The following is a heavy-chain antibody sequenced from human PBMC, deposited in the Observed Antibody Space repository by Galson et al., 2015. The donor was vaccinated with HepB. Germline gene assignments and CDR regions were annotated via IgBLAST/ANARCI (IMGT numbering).Heavy chain of an antibody. CDR2: MNPNSGNT. J-gene: IGHJ2*01. CDR3: ARVSLGYGDYWYFDL. V-gene: IGHV1-8*01. D-gene: IGHD4-17*01. CDR1: GYTFTSYD. Sequence: SVRVSCKASGYTFTSYDINWVRQATGQGLEWMGWMNPNSGNTGYAQKFQGRVTMTRNTSISTAYLQISSLKAEDTAVYYCARVSLGYGDYWYFDLWGRGTLVTVSS.